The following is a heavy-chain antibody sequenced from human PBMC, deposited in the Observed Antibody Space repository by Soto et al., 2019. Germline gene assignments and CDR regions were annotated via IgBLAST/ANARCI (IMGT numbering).Heavy chain of an antibody. CDR1: GDSMTNYY. Sequence: SETLSLTCSVSGDSMTNYYWTWIRQPAGKGLEWIGRIFSSGNTNYNPSLKSRVTMSVDTSKNQFSLTLRSVTAPDTAVYYCSRDSRGSTGTTGWFDPWGQGTLVPVSS. D-gene: IGHD1-1*01. V-gene: IGHV4-4*07. CDR3: SRDSRGSTGTTGWFDP. CDR2: IFSSGNT. J-gene: IGHJ5*02.